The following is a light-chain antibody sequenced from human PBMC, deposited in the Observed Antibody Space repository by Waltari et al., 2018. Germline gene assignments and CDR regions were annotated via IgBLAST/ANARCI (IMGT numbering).Light chain of an antibody. CDR2: EVT. CDR3: ASYTSITTVV. CDR1: RSDVGAYNF. V-gene: IGLV2-14*01. J-gene: IGLJ2*01. Sequence: QSALTQPASVSGSPGQSITISCSGTRSDVGAYNFVSWYQKQPRQAPKVLIYEVTNRPAGVSKRFSASKSGNTASLTISGLQAEDEADYYCASYTSITTVVFGGGTKLTVL.